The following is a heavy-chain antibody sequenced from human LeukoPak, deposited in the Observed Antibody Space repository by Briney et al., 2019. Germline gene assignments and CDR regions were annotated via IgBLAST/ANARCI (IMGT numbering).Heavy chain of an antibody. Sequence: GGSLRLSCVTSGFTFSGYTMHWVRQAPGKGLVWVSRINSDGSSTSYADSVKGRFTISRDNAKNTLDLQMNSLRAEDTAVYYCAILSGTYTGDWGQGTLVTVSS. CDR3: AILSGTYTGD. V-gene: IGHV3-74*01. CDR1: GFTFSGYT. CDR2: INSDGSST. J-gene: IGHJ4*02. D-gene: IGHD1-26*01.